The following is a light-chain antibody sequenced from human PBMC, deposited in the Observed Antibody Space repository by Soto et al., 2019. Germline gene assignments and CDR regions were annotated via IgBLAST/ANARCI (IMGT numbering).Light chain of an antibody. Sequence: DIQMTQSPSSLSATVGDTVTITCQASQDITNHLNWYQQKPGKAPNLLIYDASHLETGVPSRFSGSGSGTYFSLTISSLQPEDIAKYYCQKYDDVPHFGPGTKVDF. CDR2: DAS. CDR1: QDITNH. V-gene: IGKV1-33*01. CDR3: QKYDDVPH. J-gene: IGKJ3*01.